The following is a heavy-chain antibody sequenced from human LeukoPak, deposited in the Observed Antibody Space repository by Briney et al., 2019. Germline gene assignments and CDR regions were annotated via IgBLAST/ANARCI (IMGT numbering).Heavy chain of an antibody. Sequence: PWGSLRLSCAASGCTFSSYGLHWVRQAPGKGLEWVALIWYDGSNKYYADSVKGRFTISRDNSKNTLYLQMNSLRAEDTAVYYCARDPGYSSSWSVYWGQGTLVTVSS. CDR2: IWYDGSNK. V-gene: IGHV3-33*01. D-gene: IGHD6-13*01. CDR3: ARDPGYSSSWSVY. CDR1: GCTFSSYG. J-gene: IGHJ4*02.